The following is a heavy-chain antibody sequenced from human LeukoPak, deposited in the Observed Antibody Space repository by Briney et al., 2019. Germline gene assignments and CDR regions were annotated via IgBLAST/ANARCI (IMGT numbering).Heavy chain of an antibody. Sequence: GASVKVSCKASGGTFSSYAISWVRQAPGQGLEWMGGIIPIFGTANYAQKFQGRVTITADESTSTAYMELSSLRSEDTAVYYCARYVVVDPYYYYGMDVWGQGTTVTVSS. V-gene: IGHV1-69*13. CDR2: IIPIFGTA. D-gene: IGHD2-2*01. J-gene: IGHJ6*02. CDR1: GGTFSSYA. CDR3: ARYVVVDPYYYYGMDV.